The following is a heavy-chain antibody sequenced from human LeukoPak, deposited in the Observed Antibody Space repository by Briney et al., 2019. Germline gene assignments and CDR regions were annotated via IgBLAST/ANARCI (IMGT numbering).Heavy chain of an antibody. CDR1: GGTFSSYA. D-gene: IGHD1-26*01. CDR2: IIPIFGTA. Sequence: GASVKVSCKASGGTFSSYAISWVRQAPGQGLEWMGGIIPIFGTANYAQKFQGRVTMTRDMSTSTVYMELSSLRSEDTAVYYCARERGELPFDYWGQGTLVTVSS. V-gene: IGHV1-69*05. CDR3: ARERGELPFDY. J-gene: IGHJ4*02.